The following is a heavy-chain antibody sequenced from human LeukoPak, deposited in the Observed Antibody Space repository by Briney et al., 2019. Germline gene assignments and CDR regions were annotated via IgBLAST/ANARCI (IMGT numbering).Heavy chain of an antibody. CDR3: ARDAVQARTPFYFDF. V-gene: IGHV3-48*01. Sequence: GGSLRLSCSASGFIFASYGMNWVGQAPGNGLQWVSYISAGSSNTFYADSVKGRFTISRDDADNSLHLQMNSLSAEDTAVYYCARDAVQARTPFYFDFWGQGALVTASS. J-gene: IGHJ4*02. D-gene: IGHD6-6*01. CDR2: ISAGSSNT. CDR1: GFIFASYG.